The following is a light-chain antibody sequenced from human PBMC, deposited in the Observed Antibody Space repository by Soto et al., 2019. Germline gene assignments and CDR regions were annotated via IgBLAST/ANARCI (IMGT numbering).Light chain of an antibody. CDR3: QHYGTSRVT. Sequence: EIVLTQSPGTLSLSPGERATLSCRASQSVSGTYLAWYQQKPGQAPSLLIYGVSNRATGIADRFSGSGSGTDFTLTISRLEPEDFAVYYCQHYGTSRVTFGPGTKVDIK. CDR1: QSVSGTY. J-gene: IGKJ3*01. V-gene: IGKV3-20*01. CDR2: GVS.